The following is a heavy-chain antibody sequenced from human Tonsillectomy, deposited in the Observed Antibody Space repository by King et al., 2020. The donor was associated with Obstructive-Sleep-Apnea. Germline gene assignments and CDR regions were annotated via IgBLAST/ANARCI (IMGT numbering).Heavy chain of an antibody. J-gene: IGHJ2*01. CDR1: GGSFSDYY. Sequence: VQLQQGGAGLLKPSEILSLTCAVYGGSFSDYYWSWIRQPPGMGLEWSGERNHIGSTSYSPSVKSRVTISLDTSKNQFSLELSSVTAADTAVYYCARVPLSYYGSGSNWYFDLWGRGTLVTVSS. CDR2: RNHIGST. V-gene: IGHV4-34*01. D-gene: IGHD3-10*01. CDR3: ARVPLSYYGSGSNWYFDL.